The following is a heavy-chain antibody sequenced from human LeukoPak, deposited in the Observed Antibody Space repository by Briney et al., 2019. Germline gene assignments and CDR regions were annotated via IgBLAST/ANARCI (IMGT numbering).Heavy chain of an antibody. D-gene: IGHD6-19*01. CDR2: ISYDGSNK. V-gene: IGHV3-30-3*01. CDR3: AREVPSVAVAGPYFDY. Sequence: PGGSLRLSCAASGFTFSYYAMHWVRQAPGKGLEWVAVISYDGSNKYYADSVKGRFTISRDNSKNTLYLQMNSLRAEDTAVYYCAREVPSVAVAGPYFDYWGQGTLVTVSS. J-gene: IGHJ4*02. CDR1: GFTFSYYA.